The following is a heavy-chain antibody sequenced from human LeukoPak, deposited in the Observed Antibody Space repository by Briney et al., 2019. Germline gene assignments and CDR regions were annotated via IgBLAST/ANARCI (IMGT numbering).Heavy chain of an antibody. J-gene: IGHJ4*02. CDR2: IYSGGST. CDR1: GFTVSSNY. D-gene: IGHD3-22*01. Sequence: GGSLRLSCAASGFTVSSNYMSWVRQAPGKGLEWVSFIYSGGSTYYADSVKGRFTISRDNSKNTLYLQMNSLRAEDTAVYYCARGDYDSSGYYYVLDYWGQGTLVTVSS. V-gene: IGHV3-66*01. CDR3: ARGDYDSSGYYYVLDY.